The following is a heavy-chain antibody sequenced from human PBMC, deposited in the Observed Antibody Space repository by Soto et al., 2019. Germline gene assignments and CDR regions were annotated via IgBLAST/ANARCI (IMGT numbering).Heavy chain of an antibody. CDR3: ARGVTMVVAVYFDY. D-gene: IGHD2-15*01. CDR2: ISAYNGNT. J-gene: IGHJ4*02. Sequence: ASVKVSCKASGYTFTSYGISWLRQAPGQGLEWMGWISAYNGNTNYAQKLQGRVTMTTDTSTSTAYMELRSLRSDDTAVYYCARGVTMVVAVYFDYWGQGTLVTVSS. V-gene: IGHV1-18*01. CDR1: GYTFTSYG.